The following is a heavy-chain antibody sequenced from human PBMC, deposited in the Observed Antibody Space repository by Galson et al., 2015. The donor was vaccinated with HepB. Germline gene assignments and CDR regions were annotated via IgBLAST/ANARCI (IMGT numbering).Heavy chain of an antibody. CDR3: ARGYSYADY. CDR2: INHSGST. V-gene: IGHV4-34*01. CDR1: GGSFSGYY. J-gene: IGHJ4*02. D-gene: IGHD5-18*01. Sequence: SETLSLTCAVYGGSFSGYYWSWIRQPPGKGLEWIGEINHSGSTNYNPSLKSRVTISVDTSKYQFSLKLSSVTAADTAVYYCARGYSYADYWGQGTLVTVSS.